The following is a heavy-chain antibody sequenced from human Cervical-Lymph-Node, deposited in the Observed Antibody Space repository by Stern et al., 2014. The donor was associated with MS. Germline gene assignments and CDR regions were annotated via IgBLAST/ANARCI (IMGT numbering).Heavy chain of an antibody. D-gene: IGHD5-18*01. CDR1: GGSISSSSYY. CDR3: ARHCGKRGYSYGWYFDY. V-gene: IGHV4-39*01. CDR2: IYYSGST. J-gene: IGHJ4*02. Sequence: QVQLQESGPGLVKPSETLSLTCTVSGGSISSSSYYWGWIRQPPGKGLEWLGSIYYSGSTYYNPSLKSRSTIPVDTSKTQFSRNRSSVTAADTAVYYCARHCGKRGYSYGWYFDYWGQGTLVTVSS.